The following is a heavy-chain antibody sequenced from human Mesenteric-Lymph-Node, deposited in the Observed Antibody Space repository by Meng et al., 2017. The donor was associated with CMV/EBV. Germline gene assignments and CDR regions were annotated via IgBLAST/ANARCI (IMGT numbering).Heavy chain of an antibody. CDR2: IYYSGST. CDR3: ARGVRGVTITSPYYYGMDV. J-gene: IGHJ6*02. Sequence: SETLSLTCTVSGGSITNYYWTWIRQPPGKGLEWIGYIYYSGSTNYNPSLKSRVTISADTSKNQFSLRLTSVTAADTAVYYCARGVRGVTITSPYYYGMDVWGQGTTVTVSS. D-gene: IGHD3-10*01. V-gene: IGHV4-59*01. CDR1: GGSITNYY.